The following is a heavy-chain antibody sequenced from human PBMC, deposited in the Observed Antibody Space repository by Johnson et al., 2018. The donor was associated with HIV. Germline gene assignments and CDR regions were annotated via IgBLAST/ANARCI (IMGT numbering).Heavy chain of an antibody. CDR2: ISSSGNTI. CDR1: GFTFSEYY. D-gene: IGHD3-10*01. J-gene: IGHJ3*02. CDR3: VGDDGISGDAFDM. Sequence: VQLMESGVGLVRPGGSLRLSCAASGFTFSEYYMSWVRQSPGKGLEWVSYISSSGNTIYYADSVKGRFTISRDNAKNSVDLQMNSLRVDDTAVYYCVGDDGISGDAFDMWGQGTIVTVSS. V-gene: IGHV3-11*04.